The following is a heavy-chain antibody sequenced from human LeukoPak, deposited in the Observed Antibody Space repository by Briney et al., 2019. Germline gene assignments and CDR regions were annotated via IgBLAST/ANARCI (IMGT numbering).Heavy chain of an antibody. CDR1: GYSICSGYY. V-gene: IGHV4-38-2*02. CDR2: IYHSGST. D-gene: IGHD3-10*02. J-gene: IGHJ5*02. CDR3: ARAPRTMFETNWFDP. Sequence: SETLSLTCTVSGYSICSGYYWGWIRQPPGKGLEWIGSIYHSGSTYYNPSLKSRVTISVDTSKNQFSLKLSSVTAADTAVYYCARAPRTMFETNWFDPWGQGTLVTVSS.